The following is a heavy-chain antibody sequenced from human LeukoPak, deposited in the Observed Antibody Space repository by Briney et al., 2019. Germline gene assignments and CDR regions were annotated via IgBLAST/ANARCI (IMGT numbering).Heavy chain of an antibody. Sequence: SETLSLTCTVSGGSINKYYWNWIRQPAGKGLEWIGRIYSSGSTDYNPSLKSRVTMSVDTSKNKFSLKLSSVTAADTAVYYCARDSGTTGEVKFDPWGQGTLVTVSS. J-gene: IGHJ5*02. V-gene: IGHV4-4*07. CDR3: ARDSGTTGEVKFDP. D-gene: IGHD3-10*01. CDR1: GGSINKYY. CDR2: IYSSGST.